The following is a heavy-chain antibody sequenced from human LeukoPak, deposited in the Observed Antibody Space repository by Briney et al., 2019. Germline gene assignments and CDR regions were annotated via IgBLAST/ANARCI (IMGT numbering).Heavy chain of an antibody. Sequence: PGRSLRLSCAASGFTFSSYAIHWVRQAPGKGLEWVAIISYDGTNKYYADSVKGRFTISRDNSKNTLYLQMNRLRPEDTAVYYCARGTVTAPDYWGQGTLVTVSS. J-gene: IGHJ4*02. CDR2: ISYDGTNK. CDR1: GFTFSSYA. V-gene: IGHV3-30*14. D-gene: IGHD2-21*02. CDR3: ARGTVTAPDY.